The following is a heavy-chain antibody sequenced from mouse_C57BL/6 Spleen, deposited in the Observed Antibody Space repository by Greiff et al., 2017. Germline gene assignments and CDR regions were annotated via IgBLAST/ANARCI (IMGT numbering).Heavy chain of an antibody. CDR2: ISDGGSYT. CDR1: GFTFSSYA. Sequence: DVQLQESGGGLVKPGGSLKLSCAASGFTFSSYAMSWVRQTPEKRLEWVATISDGGSYTYYPDNVKGRFTISRDNAKNNLYLQMSHLKSEDTAMYYCARGDSYWYFDVWGTGTTVTVSS. CDR3: ARGDSYWYFDV. J-gene: IGHJ1*03. V-gene: IGHV5-4*01.